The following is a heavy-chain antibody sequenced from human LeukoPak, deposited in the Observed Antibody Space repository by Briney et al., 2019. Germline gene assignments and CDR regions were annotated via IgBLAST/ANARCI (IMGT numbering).Heavy chain of an antibody. Sequence: ASVKVSCKAFGYTFTGQYLHWARHAPGQGLEWMRWIDPNSGDTNYAQRFEDRVTMTGDTSISTAYMELGRLTSEDAAIYYCARAKAYHDGSGSYRTFYFDLWGQGSLVTVSS. CDR3: ARAKAYHDGSGSYRTFYFDL. CDR2: IDPNSGDT. CDR1: GYTFTGQY. D-gene: IGHD3-22*01. V-gene: IGHV1-2*02. J-gene: IGHJ5*02.